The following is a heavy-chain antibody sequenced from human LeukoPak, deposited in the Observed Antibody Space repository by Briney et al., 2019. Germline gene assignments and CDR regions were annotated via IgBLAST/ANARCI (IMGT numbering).Heavy chain of an antibody. D-gene: IGHD4-17*01. CDR2: INAGNGNT. CDR3: ARDGDYGDYGVNWFDP. CDR1: GYTFTSYA. V-gene: IGHV1-3*01. J-gene: IGHJ5*02. Sequence: ASVKVSCKASGYTFTSYAMHWVRQAPGQRLEWMGWINAGNGNTKYSQKSQGRVTITRDTSASTAYMELSSLRSEDTAVYYCARDGDYGDYGVNWFDPWGQGTLVTVSS.